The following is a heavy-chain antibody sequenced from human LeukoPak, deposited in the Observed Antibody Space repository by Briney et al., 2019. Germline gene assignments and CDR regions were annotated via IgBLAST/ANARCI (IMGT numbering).Heavy chain of an antibody. CDR2: ISSSSII. CDR3: ARETYYYDSSGEDAFDI. CDR1: GFTFSSYS. D-gene: IGHD3-22*01. J-gene: IGHJ3*02. V-gene: IGHV3-48*01. Sequence: GGSLRPSCAASGFTFSSYSMNWVRQAPGKGLEWVSYISSSSIIYYADSVKGRFTISRNNAKNSLYLQMNSLRAEDTAVFYCARETYYYDSSGEDAFDIWGQGTMVTVSS.